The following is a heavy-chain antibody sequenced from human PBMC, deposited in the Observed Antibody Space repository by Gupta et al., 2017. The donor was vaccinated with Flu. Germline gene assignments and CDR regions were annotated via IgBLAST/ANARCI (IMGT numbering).Heavy chain of an antibody. CDR3: ARQVNFNVGYYEFDY. CDR2: VYQSANP. J-gene: IGHJ4*01. CDR1: GGSIVDDSYY. D-gene: IGHD5-18*01. V-gene: IGHV4-39*01. Sequence: QLRLQASGAGLVTPSGTLSLLCTVSGGSIVDDSYYWAFLRQSPGEALEWFGSVYQSANPRVFVYSNPSLKGRLTMSIDRATNHYSLTLKSVTAADTALYYCARQVNFNVGYYEFDYWGHGSLVTVSS.